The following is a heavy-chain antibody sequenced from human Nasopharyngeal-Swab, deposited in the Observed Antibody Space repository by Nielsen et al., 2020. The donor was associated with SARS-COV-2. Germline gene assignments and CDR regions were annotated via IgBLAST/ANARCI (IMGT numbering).Heavy chain of an antibody. D-gene: IGHD2-2*01. CDR2: INNDGSSS. CDR1: GFTFSAYW. J-gene: IGHJ6*01. Sequence: GESLKISCAAYGFTFSAYWMFWVRQVPGKGLVWVSRINNDGSSSNHAESVKGRFTISRDNAKNTLYLQMNSLRAEDTATYYCARGGFQHAMDVWGQGTPVTVSS. V-gene: IGHV3-74*01. CDR3: ARGGFQHAMDV.